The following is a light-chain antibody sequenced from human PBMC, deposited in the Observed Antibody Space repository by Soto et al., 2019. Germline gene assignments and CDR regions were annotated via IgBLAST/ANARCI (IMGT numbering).Light chain of an antibody. CDR2: YDN. J-gene: IGLJ3*02. V-gene: IGLV3-21*04. Sequence: SSELTQPPSVSVAPGKTARITCGGNNIGSKSVHWYQQKPGQAPVLVIYYDNDRPSGIPERFAGSNSGNTATLTISRVEAGDEADYYWQVGDSISELVFGGGTKLTVL. CDR3: QVGDSISELV. CDR1: NIGSKS.